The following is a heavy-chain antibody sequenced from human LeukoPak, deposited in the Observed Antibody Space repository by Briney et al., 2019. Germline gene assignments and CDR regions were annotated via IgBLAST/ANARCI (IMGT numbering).Heavy chain of an antibody. CDR1: GFIFSNHA. Sequence: GGSLRLSCVASGFIFSNHAMNWVRRVPGKGLEWVAGISASDGRTFYADSVKGRFTIPRDNSKNTLNLEMSNLRADDTAVYHCAKGHGPGSWLVDVWGKGTTVTVSS. J-gene: IGHJ6*04. D-gene: IGHD3-10*01. CDR3: AKGHGPGSWLVDV. CDR2: ISASDGRT. V-gene: IGHV3-23*01.